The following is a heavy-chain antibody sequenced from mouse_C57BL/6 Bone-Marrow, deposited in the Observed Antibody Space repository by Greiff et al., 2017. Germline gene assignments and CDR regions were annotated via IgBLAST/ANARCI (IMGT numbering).Heavy chain of an antibody. J-gene: IGHJ2*01. CDR1: GFNIKDYY. Sequence: EVKLQQSGAELVRSGASVKLSCTASGFNIKDYYMHWVNQRPEQGLEWIGWIDPENGDTEFAPKFQGKATMTADTSSNTAYLQLSSLTSEDTAVYYCNAGYYGSSRLDYWGQGTTLTVSS. CDR3: NAGYYGSSRLDY. CDR2: IDPENGDT. D-gene: IGHD1-1*01. V-gene: IGHV14-4*02.